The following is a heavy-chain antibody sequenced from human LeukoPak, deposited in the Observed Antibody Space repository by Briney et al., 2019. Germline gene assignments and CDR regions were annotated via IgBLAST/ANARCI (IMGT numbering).Heavy chain of an antibody. V-gene: IGHV3-7*01. Sequence: GGSLRLSCAAAGFTFSIFWPSWVRQAPGKGREWVASIKQDGRQKYYVDSAKGRFTIARDNAKTSLYLQMNSLRAEDTALYYCARDLPGHGDESSGYYDDWGQGTLVTVSS. CDR1: GFTFSIFW. J-gene: IGHJ4*02. CDR3: ARDLPGHGDESSGYYDD. CDR2: IKQDGRQK. D-gene: IGHD3-22*01.